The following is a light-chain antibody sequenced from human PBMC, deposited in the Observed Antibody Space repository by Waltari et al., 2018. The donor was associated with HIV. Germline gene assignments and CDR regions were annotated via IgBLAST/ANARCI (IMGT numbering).Light chain of an antibody. CDR2: GAS. CDR3: LQDYNYPRT. V-gene: IGKV1-6*02. Sequence: AIQLTQSPSSLSASIGDRVTITCRASQGIRNDLAWYQQQPVKAPKLLISGASSLQTGVPSRFSGSGSDTDFTLTIDNLQPEDFATYYCLQDYNYPRTFGQGTRLEIK. J-gene: IGKJ2*01. CDR1: QGIRND.